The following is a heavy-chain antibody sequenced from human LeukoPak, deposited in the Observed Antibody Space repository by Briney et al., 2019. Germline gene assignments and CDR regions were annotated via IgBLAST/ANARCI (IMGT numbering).Heavy chain of an antibody. V-gene: IGHV3-66*01. D-gene: IGHD3-10*01. CDR2: IYTGGTT. J-gene: IGHJ4*02. Sequence: PGGSLRLSCAASGFTVSSNYMNWVRQAPGKGLEWVSVIYTGGTTYYADSVKGRFTISRDNSKNTLYLQMDSLTADDTAVYYCAKARGSGTYYRGVDYWGQGTLVTVSS. CDR3: AKARGSGTYYRGVDY. CDR1: GFTVSSNY.